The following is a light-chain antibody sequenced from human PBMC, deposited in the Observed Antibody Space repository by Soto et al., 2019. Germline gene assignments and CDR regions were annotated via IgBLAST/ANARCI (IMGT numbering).Light chain of an antibody. Sequence: DIVLTQSPGTLSLSPGERASLSCRANQSVSSGHLAWYQQKPGQAPRLLIYGASSRATGIPDRFSGSGSGTDFTLTISRLEPEDYAVYYCQQYGHSLXTFGQRTKV. CDR2: GAS. CDR3: QQYGHSLXT. V-gene: IGKV3-20*01. CDR1: QSVSSGH. J-gene: IGKJ1*01.